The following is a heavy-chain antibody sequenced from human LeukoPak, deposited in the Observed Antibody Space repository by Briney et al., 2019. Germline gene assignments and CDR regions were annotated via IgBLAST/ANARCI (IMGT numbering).Heavy chain of an antibody. D-gene: IGHD3-10*01. CDR3: ARGGYYGSGNDFRFDH. V-gene: IGHV4-59*01. CDR2: IYYSGST. CDR1: GGSISSYY. Sequence: SETQSLTCTVSGGSISSYYWSWIRQPPGKGLEWIGYIYYSGSTNYKPSLKSRVTISVDTSKNQFSLKLSSVTAADTAVYYCARGGYYGSGNDFRFDHWGQGTLVTVSS. J-gene: IGHJ5*02.